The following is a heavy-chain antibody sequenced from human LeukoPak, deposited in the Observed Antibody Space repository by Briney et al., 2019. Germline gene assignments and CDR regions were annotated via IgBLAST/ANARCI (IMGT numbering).Heavy chain of an antibody. J-gene: IGHJ4*02. CDR1: GYTFTNYA. CDR2: INPGDGDT. V-gene: IGHV1-3*01. Sequence: ASVKVSCKASGYTFTNYAVHWVRQAPGQRPEWMGRINPGDGDTKYSQNFQDRVTFGRDTSANTAFMELSSLRSEDTAVYYCARVRKSSSWTGSFDYWGQGTLVTVSS. D-gene: IGHD6-13*01. CDR3: ARVRKSSSWTGSFDY.